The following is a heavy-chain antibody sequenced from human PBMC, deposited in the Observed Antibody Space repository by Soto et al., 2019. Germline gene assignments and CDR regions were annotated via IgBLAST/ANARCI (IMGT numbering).Heavy chain of an antibody. D-gene: IGHD6-13*01. CDR3: ARGAKSGYSTPDY. CDR1: GGSFSGYY. V-gene: IGHV4-34*01. CDR2: INHSGST. Sequence: SETLSLTCAVYGGSFSGYYWSWIRQPPGKGLEWIGEINHSGSTNYNPSLKSRVTISVDTSKNQFSLKLSSVTAADTAVYYCARGAKSGYSTPDYWGQGTLVTVAS. J-gene: IGHJ4*02.